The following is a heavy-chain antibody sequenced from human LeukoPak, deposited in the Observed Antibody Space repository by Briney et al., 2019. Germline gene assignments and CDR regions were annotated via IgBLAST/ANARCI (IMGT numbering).Heavy chain of an antibody. Sequence: GGSLRLSCAASGFTFDDYAMHWVRQAPGKGLEWVSGISWNSGSIGYADSVKGRFTISRDNAKNSLYLQMNSLRAEDTALYYCAKVDHGGGYPDYWGQGTLVTVSS. CDR1: GFTFDDYA. J-gene: IGHJ4*02. CDR3: AKVDHGGGYPDY. D-gene: IGHD2-15*01. CDR2: ISWNSGSI. V-gene: IGHV3-9*01.